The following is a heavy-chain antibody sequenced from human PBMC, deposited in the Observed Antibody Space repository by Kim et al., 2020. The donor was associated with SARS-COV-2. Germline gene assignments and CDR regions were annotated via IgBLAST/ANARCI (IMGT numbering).Heavy chain of an antibody. J-gene: IGHJ6*02. Sequence: DSVKGRFTISRDNYRNTLCLEMNSLRAEDTAIYYCAKFESYYQAHWVDVWGQGTTVTVSS. V-gene: IGHV3-23*01. CDR3: AKFESYYQAHWVDV. D-gene: IGHD3-10*01.